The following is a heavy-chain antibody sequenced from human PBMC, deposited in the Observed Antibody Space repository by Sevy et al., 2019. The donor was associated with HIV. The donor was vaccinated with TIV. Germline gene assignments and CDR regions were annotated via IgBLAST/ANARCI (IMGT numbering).Heavy chain of an antibody. J-gene: IGHJ6*02. CDR2: INHSGST. V-gene: IGHV4-34*01. CDR1: GGSFSGYY. Sequence: SETLSLTCAVYGGSFSGYYWSWIRQPPGKGLEWIGEINHSGSTNYNPSLKSRVTISVDTSKNQFSLKLGSVTAADTAVYYCARQKRITIFGVVNNYYYYGMDVWGQGTTVTVSS. CDR3: ARQKRITIFGVVNNYYYYGMDV. D-gene: IGHD3-3*01.